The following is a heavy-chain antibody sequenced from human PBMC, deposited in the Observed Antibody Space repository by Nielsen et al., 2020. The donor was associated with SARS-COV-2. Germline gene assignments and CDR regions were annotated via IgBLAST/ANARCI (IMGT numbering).Heavy chain of an antibody. D-gene: IGHD3-10*01. CDR3: ARSLYGSGSYYFTIYYYYYYMDV. CDR2: MNPNSGNT. Sequence: ASVKVSCKASGYTFTSYDINWVRQATGQGLEWRGWMNPNSGNTGYAQKFQGRVTMTRNTSISTAYMELSSLRSEDTAVYYCARSLYGSGSYYFTIYYYYYYMDVWGKGTTVTVSS. J-gene: IGHJ6*03. CDR1: GYTFTSYD. V-gene: IGHV1-8*01.